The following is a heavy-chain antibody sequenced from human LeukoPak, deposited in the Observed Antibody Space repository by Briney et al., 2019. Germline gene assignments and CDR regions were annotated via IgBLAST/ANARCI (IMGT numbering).Heavy chain of an antibody. V-gene: IGHV1-18*01. J-gene: IGHJ6*04. CDR2: ITTNNGST. D-gene: IGHD2-2*02. CDR1: GYTFTSYG. Sequence: ASVKVSCKASGYTFTSYGMSWVRQAPGQGLEWMGWITTNNGSTYYAQKLQGRVTMTRDTSTTTAYMELSRLRSDDTAVYYCARAAYCSSTSSYNSNRHVGGKGTTVTVSS. CDR3: ARAAYCSSTSSYNSNRHV.